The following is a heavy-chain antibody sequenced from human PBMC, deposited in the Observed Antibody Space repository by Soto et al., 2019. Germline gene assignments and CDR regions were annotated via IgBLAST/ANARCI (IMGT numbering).Heavy chain of an antibody. V-gene: IGHV4-59*01. CDR1: GGSISSYY. D-gene: IGHD3-10*01. CDR3: ARVSTDLWFGDSNYYFDY. Sequence: QVQLQESGPGLVKPSETLSLTCTVSGGSISSYYWSWIRQPPGKGLEWIGSIYYRGSTNYNPSPKSRVTISVDTAKNQCSLKLSSVTAADTAVYYCARVSTDLWFGDSNYYFDYWGQGTLVTVSS. J-gene: IGHJ4*02. CDR2: IYYRGST.